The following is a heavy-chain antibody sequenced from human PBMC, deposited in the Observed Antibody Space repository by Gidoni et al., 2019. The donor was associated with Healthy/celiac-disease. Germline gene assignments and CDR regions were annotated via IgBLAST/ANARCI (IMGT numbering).Heavy chain of an antibody. CDR3: ARWVNDYGGNYHDY. D-gene: IGHD4-17*01. CDR1: GGSISSYY. CDR2: IYYSGSP. J-gene: IGHJ4*02. Sequence: QVQLQESGPGLAKPSETLSLTCTVSGGSISSYYWSWIRQPPGKGLEWIGYIYYSGSPNYNPSLKSRVTISVDTSKNQFSLKLSSVTAADTAVYYCARWVNDYGGNYHDYWGQGTLVTVSS. V-gene: IGHV4-59*01.